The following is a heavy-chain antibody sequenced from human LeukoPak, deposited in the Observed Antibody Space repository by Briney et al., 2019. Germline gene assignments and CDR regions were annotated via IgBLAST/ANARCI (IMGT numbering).Heavy chain of an antibody. V-gene: IGHV4-39*01. J-gene: IGHJ3*02. CDR3: ARQRGWDNWAFDI. CDR1: GGSIVSRGYY. D-gene: IGHD3-22*01. Sequence: SETLSLTCTVSGGSIVSRGYYWGWIRQAPGMGLEWIGSINYRGNTYYNPFLKSRVSMSVDTAKNKLSLKLTSVTAADTAVYYCARQRGWDNWAFDIWGQGTMVTVSS. CDR2: INYRGNT.